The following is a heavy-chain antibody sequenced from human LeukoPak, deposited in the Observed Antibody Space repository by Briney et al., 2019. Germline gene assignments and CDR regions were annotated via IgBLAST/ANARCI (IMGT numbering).Heavy chain of an antibody. J-gene: IGHJ4*02. V-gene: IGHV4-30-4*01. CDR3: ARLVAATGGFDY. CDR2: IYYSGST. D-gene: IGHD2-15*01. Sequence: KASETLSLTCTVSGGSISDINYYWSWIRQPPGKGLEWIGYIYYSGSTYYNPSLKSRVTISVDTSKNQFSLKLSSVTAADTAVYYCARLVAATGGFDYWGQGTLVTVSS. CDR1: GGSISDINYY.